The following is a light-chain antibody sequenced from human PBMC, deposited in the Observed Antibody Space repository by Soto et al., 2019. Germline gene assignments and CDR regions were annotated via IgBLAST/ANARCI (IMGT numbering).Light chain of an antibody. V-gene: IGKV3-20*01. J-gene: IGKJ5*01. Sequence: EIVLTQSPGTLSLSPGERATLSCRASQSLSSSHLAWYQQKPGQAPRLLIYGASTRATGIPERFSGSGSGTDFTLTINRLEPEDSAVYYCQQYGNSFGQGTRLEI. CDR3: QQYGNS. CDR1: QSLSSSH. CDR2: GAS.